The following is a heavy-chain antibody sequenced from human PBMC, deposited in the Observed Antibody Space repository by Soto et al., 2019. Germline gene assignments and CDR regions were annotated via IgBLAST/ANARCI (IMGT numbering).Heavy chain of an antibody. Sequence: ALVKLSCKASGYTFTSYGISWVRQAPGQGFEWMGWISAYNGNTNYAQKLQGRVTMTTDTSTSTAYMELRSLRSDDTAVYYCARESSSSLDYYYYYMDVWGKGTTVTVSS. CDR2: ISAYNGNT. V-gene: IGHV1-18*01. CDR1: GYTFTSYG. J-gene: IGHJ6*03. D-gene: IGHD6-6*01. CDR3: ARESSSSLDYYYYYMDV.